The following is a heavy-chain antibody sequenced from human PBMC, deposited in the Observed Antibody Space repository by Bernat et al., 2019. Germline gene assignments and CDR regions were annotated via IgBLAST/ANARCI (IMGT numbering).Heavy chain of an antibody. CDR3: TTLRKTYYDFWSGYYTGGVFDY. CDR2: IKSKTDGGTT. D-gene: IGHD3-3*01. J-gene: IGHJ4*02. V-gene: IGHV3-15*01. CDR1: GFTFSNAW. Sequence: EVQLVESGGGLVKPGGSLRLSCAASGFTFSNAWMSWVRQAPGKGLEWVGRIKSKTDGGTTDYAAPVKGRFTISRDDSKNTLYLKMNSLKTEDTAVDDCTTLRKTYYDFWSGYYTGGVFDYWGQGTLVTVSS.